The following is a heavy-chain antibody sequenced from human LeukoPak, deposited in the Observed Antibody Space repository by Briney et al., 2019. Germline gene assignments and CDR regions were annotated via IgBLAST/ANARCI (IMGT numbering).Heavy chain of an antibody. CDR2: ISPILGIA. CDR1: GGTFSSYT. V-gene: IGHV1-69*04. J-gene: IGHJ5*02. Sequence: GSSVKVSCKASGGTFSSYTISWVRQAPGQGLEWMGRISPILGIANYAQKFQGRVTNTADKSTSTAYMELSSLRSEDTAVYYCARDPCGGDCYLNWFDPWGQGTLVTVSS. D-gene: IGHD2-21*02. CDR3: ARDPCGGDCYLNWFDP.